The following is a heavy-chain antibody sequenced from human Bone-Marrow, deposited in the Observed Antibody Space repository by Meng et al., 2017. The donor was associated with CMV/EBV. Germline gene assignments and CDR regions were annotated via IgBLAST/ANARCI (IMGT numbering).Heavy chain of an antibody. CDR1: GGSVSSGSYY. CDR3: ARDGYYYDSSGYCRAFDI. CDR2: IYYSGST. V-gene: IGHV4-61*01. D-gene: IGHD3-22*01. Sequence: SETLSLTCTVSGGSVSSGSYYWSWIRQPQGKGLEWIGYIYYSGSTNYNPSLKSRVTISVDTSKNQFSLKLSSVTAADTAVYYCARDGYYYDSSGYCRAFDIWGQGTMVTVSS. J-gene: IGHJ3*02.